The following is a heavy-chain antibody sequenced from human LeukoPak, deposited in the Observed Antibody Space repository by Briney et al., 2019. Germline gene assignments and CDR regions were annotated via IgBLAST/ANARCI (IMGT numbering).Heavy chain of an antibody. CDR2: IYESGTT. CDR1: GFTFSSYA. J-gene: IGHJ4*02. D-gene: IGHD2-15*01. CDR3: ARGAWATRLGS. V-gene: IGHV4-34*01. Sequence: GSLRLSCAASGFTFSSYAMVWVRQPPGEGLEWIGEIYESGTTEYNPSLKSRVTISMVPSKQQFSLSLSSVTAADTAVYYCARGAWATRLGSWGLGTPVIVSS.